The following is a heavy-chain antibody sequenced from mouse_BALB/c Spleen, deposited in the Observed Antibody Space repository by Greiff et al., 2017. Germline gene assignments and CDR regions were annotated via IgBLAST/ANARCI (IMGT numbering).Heavy chain of an antibody. V-gene: IGHV3-2*02. CDR3: ARRTTVVATYYFDY. D-gene: IGHD1-1*01. Sequence: EVQLVESGPGLVKPSQSLSLTCTVTGYSITSDYAWYWIRQFPGNKLEWMGYISYSGSTSYNPSLKSRISITRDTSKNQFFLQLNSVTTEDTATYYCARRTTVVATYYFDYWGQGTTLTVSS. CDR1: GYSITSDYA. CDR2: ISYSGST. J-gene: IGHJ2*01.